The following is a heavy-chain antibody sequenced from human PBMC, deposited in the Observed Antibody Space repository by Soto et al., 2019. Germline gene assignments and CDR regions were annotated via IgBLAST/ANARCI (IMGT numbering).Heavy chain of an antibody. Sequence: QVQLVESGGGVVQSGRSLRLSCEASGFIFSTYGMHWVRQAPGKGLEWVALIWYDGTNEHYADSVKGRFTISKDNSKNTLHLEMSGLRVEDTAVYYCARETNGGPFDIWGQGTMVTVSS. D-gene: IGHD2-8*01. CDR1: GFIFSTYG. CDR3: ARETNGGPFDI. J-gene: IGHJ3*02. CDR2: IWYDGTNE. V-gene: IGHV3-33*01.